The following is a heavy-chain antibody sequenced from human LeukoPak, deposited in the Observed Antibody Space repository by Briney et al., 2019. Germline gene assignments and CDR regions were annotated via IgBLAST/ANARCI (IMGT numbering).Heavy chain of an antibody. D-gene: IGHD3-3*01. CDR3: ARVRSTPHGYMDV. CDR2: ISSSSSYI. V-gene: IGHV3-21*01. J-gene: IGHJ6*03. Sequence: KPGGSLRLSXAASGFTFSSYSMNWVRQAPGKGLEWVSSISSSSSYIYYADSVKGRFTISRDNAKNSLYLQMNSLRAEDTAVYYCARVRSTPHGYMDVWGKGTTATVSS. CDR1: GFTFSSYS.